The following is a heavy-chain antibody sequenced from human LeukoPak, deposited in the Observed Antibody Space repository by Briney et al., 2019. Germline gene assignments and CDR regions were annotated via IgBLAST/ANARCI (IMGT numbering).Heavy chain of an antibody. D-gene: IGHD7-27*01. CDR1: GFTFSSYW. J-gene: IGHJ5*02. CDR3: ARGPLIGGSKSWFDP. CDR2: VNSDGSST. Sequence: PGGSLRLSCAASGFTFSSYWMHWVRQAPGKGLVWVSRVNSDGSSTNYADSVKGRFTISRDNAQNTLFLQMNSLRADDTAVYYCARGPLIGGSKSWFDPWGQGTLDTVSS. V-gene: IGHV3-74*01.